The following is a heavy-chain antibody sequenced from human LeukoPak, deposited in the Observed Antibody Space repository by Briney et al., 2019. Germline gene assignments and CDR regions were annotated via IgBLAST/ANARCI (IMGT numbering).Heavy chain of an antibody. CDR3: ARTAGGRYFDWLLGFDY. J-gene: IGHJ4*02. D-gene: IGHD3-9*01. CDR2: ISYDGSNK. CDR1: GFTFSSYA. Sequence: GRSLRLSCAASGFTFSSYAMHWVRQAPGKGLEWVAVISYDGSNKYYAGSVKGRFTISRDNSKNTLYLQMNSLRAEDTAVYYCARTAGGRYFDWLLGFDYWGQGTLVTVSS. V-gene: IGHV3-30*04.